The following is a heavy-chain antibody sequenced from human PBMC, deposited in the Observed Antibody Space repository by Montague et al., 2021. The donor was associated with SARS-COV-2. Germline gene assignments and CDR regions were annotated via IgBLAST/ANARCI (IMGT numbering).Heavy chain of an antibody. CDR2: LSNDESKK. V-gene: IGHV3-30-3*01. D-gene: IGHD4-17*01. CDR1: GFTFRTYA. J-gene: IGHJ6*02. CDR3: CLYGDPTDATFYHYGMDV. Sequence: SLRLSCAASGFTFRTYAMHWVRQAPGKGLEWVAVLSNDESKKYYADSVKGRFTISRDNSKNTLFLQMNSLRPEDTAMYFCCLYGDPTDATFYHYGMDVGGQGTRATVSS.